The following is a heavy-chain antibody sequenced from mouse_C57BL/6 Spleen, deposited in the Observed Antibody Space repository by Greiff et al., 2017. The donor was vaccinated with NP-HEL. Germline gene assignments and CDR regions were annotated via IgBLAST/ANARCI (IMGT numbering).Heavy chain of an antibody. J-gene: IGHJ2*01. CDR2: IYPGSGNT. CDR1: GYTFTDYY. Sequence: VKVVESGAELVRPGASVKLSCKASGYTFTDYYINWVKQRPGQGLEWIARIYPGSGNTYYNEKFKGKATLTAEKSSSTAYMQLSSLTSEDSAVYFCARVVVEGGFDYWGQGTTLTVSS. D-gene: IGHD1-1*01. CDR3: ARVVVEGGFDY. V-gene: IGHV1-76*01.